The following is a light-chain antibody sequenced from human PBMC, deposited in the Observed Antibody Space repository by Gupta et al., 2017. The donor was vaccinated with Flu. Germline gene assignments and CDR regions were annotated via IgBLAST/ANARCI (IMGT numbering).Light chain of an antibody. Sequence: QSALTQPRSVSGSPGQSVTISCTGTSSDVGNYNYVSWYQQHPGKAPKLMIYDVNKRPSGVPDRFSGSKSGNTASLTISGLQAEDEADYYCCSDAGRDTYVFGTGTTVTVL. CDR2: DVN. J-gene: IGLJ1*01. V-gene: IGLV2-11*01. CDR1: SSDVGNYNY. CDR3: CSDAGRDTYV.